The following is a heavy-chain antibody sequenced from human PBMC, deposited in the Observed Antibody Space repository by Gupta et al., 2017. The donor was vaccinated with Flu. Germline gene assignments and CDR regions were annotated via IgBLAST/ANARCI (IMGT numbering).Heavy chain of an antibody. CDR2: INHSGST. CDR3: ARGESRGYYYYYYYMDV. J-gene: IGHJ6*03. V-gene: IGHV4-34*01. Sequence: PGKGLELIGEINHSGSTNYNPSLKSRVTISVDTSKNQFSLKLSSVTAADTAVYYCARGESRGYYYYYYYMDVWGKGTTVTVSS. D-gene: IGHD3-22*01.